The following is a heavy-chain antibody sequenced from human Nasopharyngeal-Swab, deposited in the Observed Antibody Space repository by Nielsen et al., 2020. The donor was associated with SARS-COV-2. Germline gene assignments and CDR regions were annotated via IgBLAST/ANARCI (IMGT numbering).Heavy chain of an antibody. V-gene: IGHV7-4-1*02. D-gene: IGHD3-9*01. Sequence: ASVKVSCKASGYTFTSYAMNWVRQAPAQGLEWMGWINTNTGNPTYAQGFTGRFVFSLDTTVSTAYLQISSLKAEDTAVYYCARGTSSRYFDWLLIGDFDYWGQGTLVTVSS. J-gene: IGHJ4*02. CDR2: INTNTGNP. CDR3: ARGTSSRYFDWLLIGDFDY. CDR1: GYTFTSYA.